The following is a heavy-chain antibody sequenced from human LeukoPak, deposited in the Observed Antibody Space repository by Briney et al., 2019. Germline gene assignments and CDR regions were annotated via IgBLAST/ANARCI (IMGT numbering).Heavy chain of an antibody. CDR3: AKTSIVGARGGIDY. J-gene: IGHJ4*02. Sequence: GGSLRLSCAASGFSFTSYAMSWVRQAPGKGLEWVSGISNSGGTTYYADSVKGRFTISRDNSKNTLYLQMNSLTVEDTAVYYCAKTSIVGARGGIDYWGQGTLVTVSS. CDR2: ISNSGGTT. D-gene: IGHD1-26*01. CDR1: GFSFTSYA. V-gene: IGHV3-23*01.